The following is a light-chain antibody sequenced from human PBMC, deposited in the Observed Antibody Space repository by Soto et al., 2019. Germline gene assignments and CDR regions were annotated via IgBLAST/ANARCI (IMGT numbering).Light chain of an antibody. Sequence: EIVMTQSPATLSVSPGESVTLSCRASLTMNNNIAWYQHKPGQAPRLLIFGASSRATGVPGRFSGSGFGTEFTLSISSLQSEDFAVYYCQQYNERPPWTVGQRTTVEMK. CDR1: LTMNNN. CDR2: GAS. V-gene: IGKV3-15*01. J-gene: IGKJ1*01. CDR3: QQYNERPPWT.